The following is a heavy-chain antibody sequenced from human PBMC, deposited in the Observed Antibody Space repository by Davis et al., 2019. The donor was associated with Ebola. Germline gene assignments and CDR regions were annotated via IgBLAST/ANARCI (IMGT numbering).Heavy chain of an antibody. Sequence: GSLRLSCSVSGYSIRSADQWGWVRPAPGKGLEWIGSLYHGGDTSTNPSLKGRVSISADMSKNQFPLKLSSVTAADTAVYYCARGDYYGSGSYYSTRFDPWGQGTLVTVSS. CDR2: LYHGGDT. D-gene: IGHD3-10*01. CDR1: GYSIRSADQ. CDR3: ARGDYYGSGSYYSTRFDP. V-gene: IGHV4-38-2*02. J-gene: IGHJ5*02.